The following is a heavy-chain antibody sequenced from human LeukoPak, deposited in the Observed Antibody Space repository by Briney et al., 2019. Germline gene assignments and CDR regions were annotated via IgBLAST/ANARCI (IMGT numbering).Heavy chain of an antibody. Sequence: GASVRVSCTASGYTFTTYGIIWVRQAPGQGLEWMGWISAYNGDTNYAQRLQGRVTMTTDTSTSTAYMELRSLRSDDTAVYYCARILYYDSSGPPDYWGQGTLVTVSS. D-gene: IGHD3-22*01. CDR1: GYTFTTYG. V-gene: IGHV1-18*01. CDR2: ISAYNGDT. CDR3: ARILYYDSSGPPDY. J-gene: IGHJ4*02.